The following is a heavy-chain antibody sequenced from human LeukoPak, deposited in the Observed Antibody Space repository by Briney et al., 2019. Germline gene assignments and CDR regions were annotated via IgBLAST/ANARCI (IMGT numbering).Heavy chain of an antibody. Sequence: PGGSLRLSCAASGFTFSHYGMHWVRQAPGKGLEWVAVISYDGSNKYYADSAKGRFTISRDNSKNTLYLQMNSLRAEDTAVYYCAKGSSGWPKNFYDMDVWGQGTTVTVSS. V-gene: IGHV3-30*18. J-gene: IGHJ6*02. D-gene: IGHD6-19*01. CDR1: GFTFSHYG. CDR2: ISYDGSNK. CDR3: AKGSSGWPKNFYDMDV.